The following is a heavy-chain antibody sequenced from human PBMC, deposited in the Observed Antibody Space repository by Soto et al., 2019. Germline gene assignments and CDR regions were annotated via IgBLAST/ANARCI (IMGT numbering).Heavy chain of an antibody. CDR3: AGGVGYCGGDCYSPYYFDY. CDR2: ISGSGGST. D-gene: IGHD2-21*02. V-gene: IGHV3-23*01. CDR1: GFTFSSYA. Sequence: GGSLRLSCAASGFTFSSYAMSWVRQAPGKGLEWVSAISGSGGSTYYADSVKGRFTISRDNSKNTLYLQMNSLRAEDTAVYYCAGGVGYCGGDCYSPYYFDYWGQGTLVTVSS. J-gene: IGHJ4*02.